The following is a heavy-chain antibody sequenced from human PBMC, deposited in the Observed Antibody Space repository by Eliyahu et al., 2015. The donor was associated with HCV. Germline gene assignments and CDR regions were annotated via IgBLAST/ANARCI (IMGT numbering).Heavy chain of an antibody. CDR2: IIPIFGTA. CDR3: ARDSVVEMVTSGYFDY. D-gene: IGHD5-24*01. J-gene: IGHJ4*02. V-gene: IGHV1-69*01. Sequence: EVKKPGSSVKVSCKASGGTFSSYAISWVRQAPGQGLEWMGGIIPIFGTANYAQKFQGRVTITADESTTTAYMELSSLRSEDTAVYYCARDSVVEMVTSGYFDYWGQGTLVTVSS. CDR1: GGTFSSYA.